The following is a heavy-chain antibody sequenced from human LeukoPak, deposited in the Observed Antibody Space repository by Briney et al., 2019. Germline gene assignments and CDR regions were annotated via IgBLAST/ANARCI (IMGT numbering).Heavy chain of an antibody. CDR1: GVSISSYY. CDR3: ARGIRGGWSFDP. CDR2: IHTSGST. Sequence: SQTLSLTCTVSGVSISSYYWSWIRQPAGKGLEWIGRIHTSGSTNYKSSLKSRVTMSADTSKNQFSLKLSSVTAADTAVYYCARGIRGGWSFDPWGQGTLVTVSS. V-gene: IGHV4-4*07. D-gene: IGHD6-19*01. J-gene: IGHJ5*02.